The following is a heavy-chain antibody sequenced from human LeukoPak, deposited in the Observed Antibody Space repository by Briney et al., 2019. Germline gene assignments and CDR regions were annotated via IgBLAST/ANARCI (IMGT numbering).Heavy chain of an antibody. J-gene: IGHJ3*02. D-gene: IGHD2-15*01. Sequence: GGSLRLSCIVSGSTFSIFEMNWVRQAPGEGLEWVSYITNSGSTIDYADSVKGRFSISRDNAKNSLYLQMSSLRVEDTAVYYCVRGGGPSYKYNAFDIWGQGTMVTVSS. CDR1: GSTFSIFE. V-gene: IGHV3-48*03. CDR3: VRGGGPSYKYNAFDI. CDR2: ITNSGSTI.